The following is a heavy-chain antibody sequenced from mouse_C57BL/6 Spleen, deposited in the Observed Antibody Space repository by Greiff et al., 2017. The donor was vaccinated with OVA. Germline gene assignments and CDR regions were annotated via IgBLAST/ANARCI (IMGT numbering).Heavy chain of an antibody. V-gene: IGHV6-3*01. CDR1: GFTFSNYW. Sequence: EVNVVESGGGLVQPGGSMKLSCVASGFTFSNYWMNWVRQSPEKGLEWVAQIRLKSDNYATHYAESVKGRFTISRDDSKSSVYLQMNNLRAEDTGIYYCTGPFYHFDYWGQGTTLTVSS. CDR3: TGPFYHFDY. D-gene: IGHD1-1*01. CDR2: IRLKSDNYAT. J-gene: IGHJ2*01.